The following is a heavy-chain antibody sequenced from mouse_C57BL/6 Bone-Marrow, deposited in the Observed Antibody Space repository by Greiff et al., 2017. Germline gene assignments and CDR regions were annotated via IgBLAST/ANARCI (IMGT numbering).Heavy chain of an antibody. CDR2: IDPESGDT. D-gene: IGHD1-1*01. CDR1: GFNIKDDY. V-gene: IGHV14-4*01. CDR3: TTGEFRLTTVVDY. Sequence: EVQLQQSGAELVRPGASVKLSCTASGFNIKDDYMHWVKQRPEQGLEWIGWIDPESGDTDYASKLQGRATITADNSSNTAYLPLSRLTSEDTAVYYCTTGEFRLTTVVDYWGQGTTLTVSS. J-gene: IGHJ2*01.